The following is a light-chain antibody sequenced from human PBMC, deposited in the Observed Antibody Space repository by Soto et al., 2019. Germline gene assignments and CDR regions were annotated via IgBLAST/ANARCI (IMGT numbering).Light chain of an antibody. CDR3: QQYGSSRWT. V-gene: IGKV3-20*01. CDR2: GAS. J-gene: IGKJ1*01. Sequence: ETVLTQWPRTLSMTQGERATLSCRPRQRVSSSYLAWYQQRPGQAPRLLMYGASSRATGISDRFSGSGSGTDFTLTISRLEPEDFGVYYCQQYGSSRWTVGQGTKVDSK. CDR1: QRVSSSY.